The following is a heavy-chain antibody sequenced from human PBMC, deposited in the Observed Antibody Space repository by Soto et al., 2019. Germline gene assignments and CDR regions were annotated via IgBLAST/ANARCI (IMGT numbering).Heavy chain of an antibody. J-gene: IGHJ6*02. Sequence: GGSLRLSCISSGFTFRAYTMNWVRQAPGKGLEWVSGIRGFSPYTFYAESVKGRFTISRDNAKNSLYLQMNSLRAEDTAVYYCARDRGYDAHDYYYNAMDVWGQGTTVTVSS. D-gene: IGHD2-15*01. CDR3: ARDRGYDAHDYYYNAMDV. CDR2: IRGFSPYT. V-gene: IGHV3-21*01. CDR1: GFTFRAYT.